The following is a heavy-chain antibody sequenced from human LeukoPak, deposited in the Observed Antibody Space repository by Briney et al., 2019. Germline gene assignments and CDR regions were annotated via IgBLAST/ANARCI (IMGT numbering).Heavy chain of an antibody. J-gene: IGHJ4*02. CDR1: GYTFTSYG. CDR2: ISAYNGNT. V-gene: IGHV1-18*01. Sequence: ASVKVSCKASGYTFTSYGISWVRQAPGQGLEWMGWISAYNGNTNYAQKLQGRVTMTTDTSTSTAYMELRSLRSDDTAVYYCARDKNYYGSGSFEGNYWGQGTLVTVSS. D-gene: IGHD3-10*01. CDR3: ARDKNYYGSGSFEGNY.